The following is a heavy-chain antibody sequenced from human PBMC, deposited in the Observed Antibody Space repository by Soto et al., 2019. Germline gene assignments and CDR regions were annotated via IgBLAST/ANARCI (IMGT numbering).Heavy chain of an antibody. CDR3: ARPAGSGYYFDY. CDR1: GFTFSSYW. CDR2: IKQDGSEK. Sequence: GGSLRLSCAASGFTFSSYWMSWVRQAPGKGLEWVANIKQDGSEKYYVDSVKGRFTISRDNAKNSLYLQMNNLSAEDTAVYYCARPAGSGYYFDYWGQGTLVTVSS. V-gene: IGHV3-7*01. J-gene: IGHJ4*02. D-gene: IGHD3-22*01.